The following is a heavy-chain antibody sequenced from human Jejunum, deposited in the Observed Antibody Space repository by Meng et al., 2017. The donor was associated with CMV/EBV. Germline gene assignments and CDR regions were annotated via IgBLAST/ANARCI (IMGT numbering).Heavy chain of an antibody. J-gene: IGHJ5*02. V-gene: IGHV4-30-4*08. CDR3: ARAQWLLGYWLDP. CDR1: GGSIRSGDYC. Sequence: TVSGGSIRSGDYCWSWIRQPPGKGLEWIGYIYYSGSTYYNPSLKSRVTISVDTSKNQFSLKLSSVTAADTAVYYCARAQWLLGYWLDPWGQGTLVTVSS. CDR2: IYYSGST. D-gene: IGHD3-22*01.